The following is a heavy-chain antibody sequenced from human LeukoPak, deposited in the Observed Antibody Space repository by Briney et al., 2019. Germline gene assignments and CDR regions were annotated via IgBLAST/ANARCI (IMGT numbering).Heavy chain of an antibody. CDR2: ISGSGGSS. CDR1: GFTFSSYT. D-gene: IGHD6-19*01. Sequence: GGSLRLSCAASGFTFSSYTMSWVRQAPGKGLEWVSAISGSGGSSDYADSVKGHFTISRDNSKNTLYLQMNSLRAEDTAVYYCAIWYSSGWSFDYWGPGTPVTVSS. V-gene: IGHV3-23*01. CDR3: AIWYSSGWSFDY. J-gene: IGHJ4*02.